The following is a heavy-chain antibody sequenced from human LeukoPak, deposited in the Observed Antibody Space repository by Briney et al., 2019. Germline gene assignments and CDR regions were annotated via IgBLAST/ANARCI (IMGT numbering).Heavy chain of an antibody. CDR2: INPNSGGT. J-gene: IGHJ4*02. CDR1: GYTFTVYY. CDR3: ARDPLALWFGELFYFDY. D-gene: IGHD3-10*01. V-gene: IGHV1-2*02. Sequence: ASVTVSCKASGYTFTVYYMHWVRQAPGQGREWMGWINPNSGGTNYSQKFQGRVTMTRDTSISTAYLELSRLRSDDTAVYYCARDPLALWFGELFYFDYWGQGTLVTVSS.